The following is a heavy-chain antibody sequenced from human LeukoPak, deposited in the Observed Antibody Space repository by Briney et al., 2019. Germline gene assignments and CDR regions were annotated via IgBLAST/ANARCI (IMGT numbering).Heavy chain of an antibody. Sequence: GGSLRLSCAASGFTFDDYSMHWVRQGPGKGLEWVSLITWDGETYYSDSVKGRVTIFRDNSKDSLYLQMNSLRSEDAALYYCARGMFRKIYYHGMDVWGQGTKVTVSS. CDR1: GFTFDDYS. V-gene: IGHV3-43*01. CDR3: ARGMFRKIYYHGMDV. CDR2: ITWDGET. J-gene: IGHJ6*02. D-gene: IGHD3-10*01.